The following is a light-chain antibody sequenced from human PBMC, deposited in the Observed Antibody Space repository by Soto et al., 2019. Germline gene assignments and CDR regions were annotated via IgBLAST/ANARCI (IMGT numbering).Light chain of an antibody. Sequence: QPVLTQSPSASASLGASVKLTCTLSSGHSSYAIAWHQQQPEKGPRYLMKLNSDGSHRRGDGTPDRFSGSSSGAERYLTISSLQSEDEADYYCQTWGTGIVVFGGGTKLTVL. CDR3: QTWGTGIVV. J-gene: IGLJ2*01. CDR2: LNSDGSH. CDR1: SGHSSYA. V-gene: IGLV4-69*01.